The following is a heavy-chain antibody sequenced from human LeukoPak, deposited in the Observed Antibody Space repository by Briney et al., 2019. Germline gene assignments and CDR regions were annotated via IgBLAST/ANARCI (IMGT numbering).Heavy chain of an antibody. D-gene: IGHD6-6*01. Sequence: SETLSLTCTVSGGLISSGSYYWSWIRQPAGKGLEWIGRMYTSGSTNYNPSLKSRVTISVDTSKNQFSLKLSSVTAADTAVYYCARGRPFFDYWGQGTLVTVSS. CDR2: MYTSGST. CDR1: GGLISSGSYY. CDR3: ARGRPFFDY. V-gene: IGHV4-61*02. J-gene: IGHJ4*02.